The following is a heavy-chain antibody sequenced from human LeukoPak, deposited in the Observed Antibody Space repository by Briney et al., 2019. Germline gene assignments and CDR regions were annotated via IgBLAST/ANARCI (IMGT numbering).Heavy chain of an antibody. CDR2: ISGSGGTT. Sequence: PGGSLRLSCAASGLTFSGSTMSWVRQAPGKGLEWVSGISGSGGTTRHADSVKGRFTISRDNSKNTLYLQMNSLRAEDTAVYYCAKDRGIVVVPTLFDYWGQGTLVTVSS. D-gene: IGHD2-2*01. CDR3: AKDRGIVVVPTLFDY. V-gene: IGHV3-23*01. CDR1: GLTFSGST. J-gene: IGHJ4*02.